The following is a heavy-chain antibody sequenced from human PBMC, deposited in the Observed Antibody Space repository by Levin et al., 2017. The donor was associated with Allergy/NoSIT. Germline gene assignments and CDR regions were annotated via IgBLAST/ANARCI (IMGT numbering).Heavy chain of an antibody. CDR2: IYYSGST. Sequence: RASETLSLTCTVSGGSISSGGYYWSWIRQHPGTGLEWIGYIYYSGSTYYNPSLKSRVTISVDTSKNQFSLKLSSVTAADTAVYYCARVSWLLGSGSYHWFDPWGQGTLVTVSS. CDR1: GGSISSGGYY. CDR3: ARVSWLLGSGSYHWFDP. V-gene: IGHV4-31*03. J-gene: IGHJ5*02. D-gene: IGHD3-10*02.